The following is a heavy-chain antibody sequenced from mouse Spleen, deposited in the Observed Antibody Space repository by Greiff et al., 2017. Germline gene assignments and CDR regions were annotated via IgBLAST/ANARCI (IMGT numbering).Heavy chain of an antibody. V-gene: IGHV14-1*01. CDR1: GFNIKDYY. CDR2: IDPEDGDT. Sequence: VQLQQSGAELVRPGASVKLSCTASGFNIKDYYMHWVKQRPEQGLEWIGRIDPEDGDTEYAPKFQGKATMTADTSSNTAYLQLSSLTSEDTAVYYCTTGGVYYGNVGAMDYWGQGTSVTVSS. D-gene: IGHD2-1*01. J-gene: IGHJ4*01. CDR3: TTGGVYYGNVGAMDY.